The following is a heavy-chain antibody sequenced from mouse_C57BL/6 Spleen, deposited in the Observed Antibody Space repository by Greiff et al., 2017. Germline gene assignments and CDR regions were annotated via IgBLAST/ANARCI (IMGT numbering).Heavy chain of an antibody. CDR3: TRYYGSSYDY. CDR2: IDPEDGDT. J-gene: IGHJ2*01. CDR1: GFNIKDYY. D-gene: IGHD1-1*01. V-gene: IGHV14-1*01. Sequence: VQLQQSGAELVRPGASVKLSCTASGFNIKDYYMHWVKQRPEQGLEWIGRIDPEDGDTEYAPKFQGKATMSADTSSNTAYLQLSSLTSEDTAVYYCTRYYGSSYDYWGQGTTLTVSS.